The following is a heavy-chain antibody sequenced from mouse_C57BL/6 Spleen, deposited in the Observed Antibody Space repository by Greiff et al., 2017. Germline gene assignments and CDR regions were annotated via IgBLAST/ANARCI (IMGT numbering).Heavy chain of an antibody. CDR3: ARDWNYGSSYLIFAY. CDR1: GFTFSSYA. J-gene: IGHJ3*01. D-gene: IGHD1-1*01. CDR2: ISDGGSYT. Sequence: EVHLVESGGGLVKPGGSLKLSCAASGFTFSSYAMSWVRQTPEKRLEWVATISDGGSYTYYPDNVKGRFTISRDNAKNNLYLQMSHLKSEDTAMYYCARDWNYGSSYLIFAYWGQGTLVTVSA. V-gene: IGHV5-4*01.